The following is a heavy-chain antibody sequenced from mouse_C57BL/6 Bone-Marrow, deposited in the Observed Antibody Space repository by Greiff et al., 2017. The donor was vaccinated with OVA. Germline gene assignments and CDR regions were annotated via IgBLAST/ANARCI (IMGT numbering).Heavy chain of an antibody. J-gene: IGHJ2*01. Sequence: QVQLQQPGAELVKPGASVKVSCKASGYTFTSYWMHWVKQRPGQGLEWIGRIHPSDSDTNYNQKFKGKATLTVDKSSSTAYMQLISLTSEDSAVYYCAMVWFTTVVATDYFDYWGQGTTLTVSS. CDR3: AMVWFTTVVATDYFDY. CDR2: IHPSDSDT. D-gene: IGHD1-1*01. CDR1: GYTFTSYW. V-gene: IGHV1-74*01.